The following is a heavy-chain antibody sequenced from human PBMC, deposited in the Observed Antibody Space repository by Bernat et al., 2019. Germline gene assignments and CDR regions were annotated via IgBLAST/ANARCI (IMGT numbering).Heavy chain of an antibody. Sequence: EVQLLESGGGLVQPGGSLRLSCAASGFTFSSYAMSWVRQAPGKGLEWVSAISGSGGSTYYADSVKGRFTISRDNSKNTLYLQMNSLRAEDTAVYYCAKDRRYSSGWCGGTYYGMDVWGQGTTVTVSS. CDR1: GFTFSSYA. CDR3: AKDRRYSSGWCGGTYYGMDV. D-gene: IGHD6-19*01. J-gene: IGHJ6*02. V-gene: IGHV3-23*01. CDR2: ISGSGGST.